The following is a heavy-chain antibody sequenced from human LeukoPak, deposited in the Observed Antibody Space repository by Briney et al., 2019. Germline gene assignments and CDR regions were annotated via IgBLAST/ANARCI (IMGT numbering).Heavy chain of an antibody. Sequence: PGRSLRLSCAASGFTFSDYNMHWVRQAPGKGLDWVALMSPDGNKKYYADSVKGRFTISRDNAEDTLYLQMNSLRGEDTAVYYCARKWDPDYWGQGTQVTVSS. V-gene: IGHV3-30-3*01. J-gene: IGHJ4*02. D-gene: IGHD1-26*01. CDR1: GFTFSDYN. CDR3: ARKWDPDY. CDR2: MSPDGNKK.